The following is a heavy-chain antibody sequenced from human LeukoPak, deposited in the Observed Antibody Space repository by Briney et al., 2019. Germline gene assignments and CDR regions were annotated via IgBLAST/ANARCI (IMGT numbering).Heavy chain of an antibody. D-gene: IGHD3-22*01. CDR3: ARTEYYYDSSVGLDY. CDR1: GGSFSGYY. Sequence: SETLSLTCAVYGGSFSGYYWSWIRQPPGKGLEWIGEINHSGSTNYNPSLKSRVTISVDTSKNQSSLKLSSVTAADTAVYYCARTEYYYDSSVGLDYWGQGTLVTVSS. J-gene: IGHJ4*02. CDR2: INHSGST. V-gene: IGHV4-34*01.